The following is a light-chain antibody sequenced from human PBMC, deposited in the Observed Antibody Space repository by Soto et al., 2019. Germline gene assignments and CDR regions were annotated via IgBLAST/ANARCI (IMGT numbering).Light chain of an antibody. CDR1: HRVSSY. J-gene: IGKJ4*01. CDR3: QQYNNWPLT. V-gene: IGKV3-15*01. CDR2: GAS. Sequence: EILMPQSPATLSVSPGESATLSCRASHRVSSYLAWYQQKPGQAPRLLIYGASTRATGIPARFSGSGSGTVFTLPISSLQSEDFAVYFCQQYNNWPLTFGGGTKVEIK.